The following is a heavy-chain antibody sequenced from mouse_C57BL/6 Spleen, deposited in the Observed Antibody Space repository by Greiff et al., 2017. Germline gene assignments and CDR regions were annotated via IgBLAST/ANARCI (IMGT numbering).Heavy chain of an antibody. D-gene: IGHD2-1*01. CDR3: ARVDGNYGGYLDY. CDR2: IDPSDSYT. J-gene: IGHJ2*01. V-gene: IGHV1-69*01. Sequence: QVQLQQPGAELVMPGASVKLSCKASGYTFTCYWMHWVKQRPGQGLEWIGEIDPSDSYTNYNQKFKGKATLTVDKSSSTAYMQLSSLTSEDSAVYYCARVDGNYGGYLDYWGQGTTLTVSS. CDR1: GYTFTCYW.